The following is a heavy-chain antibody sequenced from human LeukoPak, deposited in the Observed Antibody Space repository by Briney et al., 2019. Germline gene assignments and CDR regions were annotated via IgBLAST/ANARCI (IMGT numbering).Heavy chain of an antibody. V-gene: IGHV4-59*01. CDR2: IYYSGST. CDR1: GGSISSYY. CDR3: ARDGSTYYYDSSGYIGWFDP. J-gene: IGHJ5*02. Sequence: PSETLSLTCTVSGGSISSYYWSWIRQPPGKGLEWIGYIYYSGSTNYNPSLKSRVTISVDTSKNHFSLKLSSVTAADTAVYCCARDGSTYYYDSSGYIGWFDPWGQGTLVTVSS. D-gene: IGHD3-22*01.